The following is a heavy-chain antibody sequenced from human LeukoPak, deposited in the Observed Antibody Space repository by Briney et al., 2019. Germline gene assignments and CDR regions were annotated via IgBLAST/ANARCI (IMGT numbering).Heavy chain of an antibody. V-gene: IGHV1-2*02. Sequence: ASVKVSCKASGYTFTGYYMHWVRQAPGQGLEWMGWINPNSGGTNYAQKFQGRVTMTRDTSISTAYMELSRLRSDDTAVYYCARNSGSYFPDAFDIWGQGTMVTVSS. J-gene: IGHJ3*02. CDR1: GYTFTGYY. CDR3: ARNSGSYFPDAFDI. CDR2: INPNSGGT. D-gene: IGHD1-26*01.